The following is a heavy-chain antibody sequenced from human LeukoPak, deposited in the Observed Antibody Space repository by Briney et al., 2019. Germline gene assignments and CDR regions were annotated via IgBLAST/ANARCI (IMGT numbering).Heavy chain of an antibody. CDR2: ISWNSGSI. CDR3: AKDMFLTVTTSGTGMDV. Sequence: PGGSLRLSCAASGFTFDDYAMHWVRQAPGKGLEWVSGISWNSGSIGYADSVKGRFTISRDNAKNSLYLQMNSLRAEDTALYYCAKDMFLTVTTSGTGMDVWGQGTTVTVSS. J-gene: IGHJ6*02. D-gene: IGHD4-17*01. V-gene: IGHV3-9*01. CDR1: GFTFDDYA.